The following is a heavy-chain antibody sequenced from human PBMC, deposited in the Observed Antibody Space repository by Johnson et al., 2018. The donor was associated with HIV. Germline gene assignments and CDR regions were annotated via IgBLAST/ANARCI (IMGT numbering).Heavy chain of an antibody. CDR2: IKRKTDGGTT. CDR1: GFTFSTYP. V-gene: IGHV3-15*01. Sequence: VQLVESGGNLVQPGRSLRLSCAASGFTFSTYPMHWVRQAPGKGLEWVGRIKRKTDGGTTDYAAPVKGRFTISRDDSKNTLYLQMNSLKTEDTAVYYCTTDLIVVIPIGAFDVWGQGTTVTV. D-gene: IGHD3-16*01. J-gene: IGHJ3*01. CDR3: TTDLIVVIPIGAFDV.